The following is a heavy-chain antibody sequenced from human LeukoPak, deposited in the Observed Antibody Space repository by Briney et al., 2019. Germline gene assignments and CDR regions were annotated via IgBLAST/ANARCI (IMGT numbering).Heavy chain of an antibody. V-gene: IGHV4-61*02. CDR1: GGSISSGTYY. J-gene: IGHJ4*02. D-gene: IGHD3-22*01. CDR2: IYTTGST. Sequence: SETLSLTCTVSGGSISSGTYYWTWIRQPAGKGLEWIGRIYTTGSTNYNPSLKSRVTMSTDTSKNQFSLKLSSVTAADTAVYYCARVTAGGYYNCWGQGTLVTVSS. CDR3: ARVTAGGYYNC.